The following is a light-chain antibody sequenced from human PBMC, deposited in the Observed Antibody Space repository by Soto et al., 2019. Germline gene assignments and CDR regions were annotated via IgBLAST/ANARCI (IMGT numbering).Light chain of an antibody. CDR3: CSYSGSFLV. V-gene: IGLV2-11*01. CDR1: SSDVGGYNY. J-gene: IGLJ2*01. CDR2: DVS. Sequence: QSVLTQPRSVSGSPGQSVTISCTGTSSDVGGYNYVSWYQQHPGKAPKLMIYDVSKRPSGVPDRFSGSKSGNTASLTISGLQAEDEADYYCCSYSGSFLVFGGGTKHTVL.